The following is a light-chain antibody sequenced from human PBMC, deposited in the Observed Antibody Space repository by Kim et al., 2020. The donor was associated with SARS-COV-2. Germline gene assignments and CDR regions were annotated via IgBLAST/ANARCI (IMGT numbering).Light chain of an antibody. CDR3: QSYDSSSWV. CDR1: SGSIASNY. CDR2: EDN. Sequence: NFMLTQPHSVSESPGKTVTISCTRSSGSIASNYVQWYQQRPGSAPTTVIYEDNQRPSGVPVRFSVSIDSSSNSASLTISGLKTEDEADYYCQSYDSSSWVFGGGTQLTVL. J-gene: IGLJ3*02. V-gene: IGLV6-57*04.